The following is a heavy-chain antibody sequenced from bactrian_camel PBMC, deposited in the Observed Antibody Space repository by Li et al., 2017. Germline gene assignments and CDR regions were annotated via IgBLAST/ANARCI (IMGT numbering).Heavy chain of an antibody. V-gene: IGHV3S55*01. J-gene: IGHJ4*01. Sequence: VESGGGSVQAGETLRLTCIYSGFTFDDSDVAWYRQAPGNKCELVSKISRDGRTYYAGAVKGRFTISEDNAKNTLYLQMNTLKPDDTGMYYCAAAPSASSGSWYKEGWYSYWGQGTQVTVS. D-gene: IGHD2*01. CDR2: ISRDGRT. CDR3: AAAPSASSGSWYKEGWYSY. CDR1: GFTFDDSD.